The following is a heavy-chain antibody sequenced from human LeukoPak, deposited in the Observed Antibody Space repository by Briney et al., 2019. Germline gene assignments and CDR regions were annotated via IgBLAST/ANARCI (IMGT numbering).Heavy chain of an antibody. J-gene: IGHJ4*02. CDR2: VKSRADGGTT. CDR3: ATDPLPLEMGTIPGSY. CDR1: GFAFSNAW. V-gene: IGHV3-15*01. D-gene: IGHD5-24*01. Sequence: GGSLRLSCAASGFAFSNAWMNWVRQGPGKGPEWVGRVKSRADGGTTDYAAPVKGRFSISRDDSRDTLYLQMSSLKSDDTGVYYCATDPLPLEMGTIPGSYWGQGTLVTVSS.